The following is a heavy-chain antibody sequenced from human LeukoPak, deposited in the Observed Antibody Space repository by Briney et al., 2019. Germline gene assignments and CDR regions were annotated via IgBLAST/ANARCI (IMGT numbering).Heavy chain of an antibody. CDR1: GGSSSAYY. CDR3: AGEFSY. V-gene: IGHV4-59*01. J-gene: IGHJ4*02. CDR2: IYNSGST. Sequence: PSEPLSLTCTVSGGSSSAYYYTWIRQPPGKGLEWIGLIYNSGSTNYNPSLKSRVNISADTSKNQFSLKLTSVNAADTAVCYCAGEFSYWGQGTLVTVSS.